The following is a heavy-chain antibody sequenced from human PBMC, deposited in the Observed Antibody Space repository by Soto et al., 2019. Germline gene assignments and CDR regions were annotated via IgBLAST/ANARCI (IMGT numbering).Heavy chain of an antibody. CDR2: ISNDGSTK. J-gene: IGHJ4*02. V-gene: IGHV3-30-3*01. D-gene: IGHD3-3*01. CDR3: ATVFGVISDSFDY. CDR1: GFTFSIYA. Sequence: GGSLRLSCEASGFTFSIYAMHWVRQAPGKGLEWVAVISNDGSTKHYADPLKGRFTISRDNSKNTLYLQMNSLRAEDTAVYYCATVFGVISDSFDYWGQGTLVTVSS.